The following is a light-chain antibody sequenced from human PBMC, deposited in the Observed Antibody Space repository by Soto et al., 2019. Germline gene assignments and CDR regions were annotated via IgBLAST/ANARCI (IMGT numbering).Light chain of an antibody. CDR1: QSLLYTSNNRNY. V-gene: IGKV4-1*01. CDR3: QQYESTPLT. J-gene: IGKJ4*01. Sequence: DIVMTQSPDSLAVSLGERATINCKSSQSLLYTSNNRNYLAWYQQKPRQPPKLLIYWASTRESGVPDRFSGSGSGTDFTLTISSLQAEDVAAYYCQQYESTPLTFGGGTKVEIK. CDR2: WAS.